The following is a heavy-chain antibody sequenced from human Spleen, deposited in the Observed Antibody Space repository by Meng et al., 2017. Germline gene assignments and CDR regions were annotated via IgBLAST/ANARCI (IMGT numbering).Heavy chain of an antibody. CDR2: IYSGGNT. J-gene: IGHJ6*02. Sequence: GESLKISCAASGFTVSHNYMSWVRQAPGKGLEWVSVIYSGGNTYYADSVKGRFTISRDDSKNTLYLQMNSLRAEDTAVYFCARTPLYDTSGYYYGLYYYGMDVWGQGTSVTVSS. V-gene: IGHV3-53*01. D-gene: IGHD3-22*01. CDR3: ARTPLYDTSGYYYGLYYYGMDV. CDR1: GFTVSHNY.